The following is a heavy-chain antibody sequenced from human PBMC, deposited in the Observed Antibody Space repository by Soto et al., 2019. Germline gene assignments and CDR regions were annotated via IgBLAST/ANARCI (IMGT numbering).Heavy chain of an antibody. CDR3: AKRFFGSGSPPGAFDV. CDR1: GFKFSNYA. D-gene: IGHD3-10*01. CDR2: ITSSGNST. J-gene: IGHJ3*01. Sequence: GGSLRLSCAASGFKFSNYAMSWVRQAPGKGPEWVSFITSSGNSTYYADSVKGRFTISRDNSKNTLYVQMNNLRAEDTAKYYCAKRFFGSGSPPGAFDVWGPGTMVTVSS. V-gene: IGHV3-23*05.